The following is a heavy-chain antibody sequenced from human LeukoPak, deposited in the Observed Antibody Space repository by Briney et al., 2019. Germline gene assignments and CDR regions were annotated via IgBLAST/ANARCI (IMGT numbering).Heavy chain of an antibody. D-gene: IGHD3-3*01. CDR2: IYYSGST. J-gene: IGHJ3*02. CDR1: GGSISSYY. Sequence: SETLSLTCTVSGGSISSYYWSWIQQPPGKGLEWIGYIYYSGSTNYNPSLKSRVTISVDTSKNQFSLKLSSVTAADTAVYYCARYYDFWSGYYRDAFDIWGQGTMVTVSS. V-gene: IGHV4-59*01. CDR3: ARYYDFWSGYYRDAFDI.